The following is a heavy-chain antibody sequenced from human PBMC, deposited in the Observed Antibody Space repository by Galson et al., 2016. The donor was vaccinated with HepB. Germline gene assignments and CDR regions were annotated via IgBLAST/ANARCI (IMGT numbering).Heavy chain of an antibody. CDR2: IHDSGNT. CDR1: SDPVTSGTYY. V-gene: IGHV4-61*01. Sequence: SETLSLTCTVSSDPVTSGTYYWSWVRQSPGKGLDWIGYIHDSGNTNYNPSIKSRVTISRDTSMNQFFLELTSVTAADTAVYYCARDEGFYNGMDVWGQGTTVTVAS. D-gene: IGHD2-2*02. CDR3: ARDEGFYNGMDV. J-gene: IGHJ6*02.